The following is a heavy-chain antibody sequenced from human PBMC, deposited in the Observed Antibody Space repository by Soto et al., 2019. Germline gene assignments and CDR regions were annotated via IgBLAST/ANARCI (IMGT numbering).Heavy chain of an antibody. Sequence: ASVKVSCKASGYTFTSYAMHWVRQAPGQRLEWMGWINAGNGNTKYSQKFQGRVTITRDTSASTAYMELSSLRSEDTAVYYCARGAIAVDYYYYGMDVWGQGTTVTVSS. CDR3: ARGAIAVDYYYYGMDV. J-gene: IGHJ6*02. CDR2: INAGNGNT. CDR1: GYTFTSYA. V-gene: IGHV1-3*01. D-gene: IGHD6-19*01.